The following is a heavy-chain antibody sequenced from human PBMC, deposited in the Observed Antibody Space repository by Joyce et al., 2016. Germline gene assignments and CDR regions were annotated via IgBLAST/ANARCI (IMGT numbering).Heavy chain of an antibody. J-gene: IGHJ4*02. D-gene: IGHD6-19*01. CDR3: VEGPVAGTGVNYFDY. CDR2: ILPLLGTT. Sequence: QVQLVQSGTEVKKPGSSVKVSCKSSGGTFSRNGISWVRQAPGQGLEWVGGILPLLGTTKYAQKFQGRVTISADRSTSTAYMELSSLRSEDTAVYYCVEGPVAGTGVNYFDYWGQGTLITVSS. V-gene: IGHV1-69*06. CDR1: GGTFSRNG.